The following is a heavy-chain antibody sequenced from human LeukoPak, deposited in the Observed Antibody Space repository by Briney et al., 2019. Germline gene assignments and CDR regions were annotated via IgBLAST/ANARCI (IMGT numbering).Heavy chain of an antibody. CDR3: ARLSTVVTPVL. Sequence: SSETLSLTCTVSGGSISSSGYYWGWIRQPPGKGLEWIGSIYYSGSTYYNPSLKSRVTISVDTSKNQFSLKLSSVTAADTAVYYCARLSTVVTPVLWGQGTLVTVSS. CDR1: GGSISSSGYY. D-gene: IGHD4-23*01. J-gene: IGHJ4*02. CDR2: IYYSGST. V-gene: IGHV4-39*01.